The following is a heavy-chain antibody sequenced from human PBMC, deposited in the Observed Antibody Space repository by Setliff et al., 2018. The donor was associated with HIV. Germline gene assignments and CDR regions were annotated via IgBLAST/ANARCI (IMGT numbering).Heavy chain of an antibody. V-gene: IGHV3-48*01. CDR2: ISGTSGTM. J-gene: IGHJ6*03. D-gene: IGHD3-16*02. CDR1: GFTFSTYS. Sequence: PGGSLRLSCAASGFTFSTYSMNWVRQAPGKGLEWVSYISGTSGTMYYADSVKGRFTISRDNAKNSLSLQMNSLTAEDTAVYYCARDPRASYLSYYYYHYLDVWGKGTTVTVSS. CDR3: ARDPRASYLSYYYYHYLDV.